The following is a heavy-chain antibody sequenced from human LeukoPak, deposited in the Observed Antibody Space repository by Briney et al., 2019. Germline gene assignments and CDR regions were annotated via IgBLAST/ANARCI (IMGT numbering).Heavy chain of an antibody. D-gene: IGHD3-22*01. Sequence: TGGSLRLSCAASGFTFSSYSMNWVRQAPGKGLEWVSSISSSSSYIYYADSVEGRFTISRDNAKNSLYLQMNSLRAEDTAVYYCAREGSYYYDSSGIAPFDIWGQGTMVTVSS. CDR1: GFTFSSYS. J-gene: IGHJ3*02. CDR3: AREGSYYYDSSGIAPFDI. CDR2: ISSSSSYI. V-gene: IGHV3-21*01.